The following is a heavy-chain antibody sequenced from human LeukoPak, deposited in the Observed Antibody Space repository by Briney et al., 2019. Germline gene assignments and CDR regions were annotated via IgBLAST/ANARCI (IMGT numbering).Heavy chain of an antibody. CDR2: INPSSGDS. CDR1: GYTFTGYY. CDR3: ARSDGDPKPPFDY. V-gene: IGHV1-2*02. J-gene: IGHJ4*02. D-gene: IGHD4-17*01. Sequence: ASVKVSCKASGYTFTGYYMHWARQAPGQGLECMGWINPSSGDSDFAQKFQGRVTMTRDTSISTAYMELSRLTFDDTAVYYCARSDGDPKPPFDYWGQGTLVTVSS.